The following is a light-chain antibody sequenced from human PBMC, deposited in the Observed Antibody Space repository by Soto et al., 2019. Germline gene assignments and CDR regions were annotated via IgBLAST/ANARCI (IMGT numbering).Light chain of an antibody. V-gene: IGKV3-11*01. CDR2: EAS. CDR3: HQRKSWPRT. J-gene: IGKJ1*01. Sequence: EIVLTQSPATLSLSPGERATLSCRASQTVSSSLAWYQQKPGQAPRLLIYEASNRATGIPARFSGSGSGTDFTLTISSLEPEDFAVYYCHQRKSWPRTFGQGTKVEIK. CDR1: QTVSSS.